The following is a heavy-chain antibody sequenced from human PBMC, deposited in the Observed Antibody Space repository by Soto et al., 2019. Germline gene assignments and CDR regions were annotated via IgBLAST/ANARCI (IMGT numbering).Heavy chain of an antibody. CDR3: ARDYYKYYDSSGYYRSPAY. Sequence: GSLRLSCAASGFTFSSYAMHWVRQAPGKGLEWVALISYDGSDKDYADSVKGRFTISRDNSRNTLFLQMNSLRAEDTAAYYCARDYYKYYDSSGYYRSPAYWGRGTLVTVSS. V-gene: IGHV3-30-3*01. D-gene: IGHD3-22*01. J-gene: IGHJ4*02. CDR1: GFTFSSYA. CDR2: ISYDGSDK.